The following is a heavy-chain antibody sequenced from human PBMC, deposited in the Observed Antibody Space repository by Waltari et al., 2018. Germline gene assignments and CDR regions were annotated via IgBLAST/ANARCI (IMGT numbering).Heavy chain of an antibody. CDR3: ARVSAAAGIDVFDY. Sequence: EVQLVESGGGLVQPGGSLRLSCAASGFTFSSHSMNWVRRAPGKGLEWVSYISSSSTIYYADSVKGRFTISRDKAKNSLYLQMNSLRAEDTAVYYCARVSAAAGIDVFDYWGQGTLVTVSS. D-gene: IGHD6-13*01. V-gene: IGHV3-48*01. CDR2: ISSSSTI. J-gene: IGHJ4*02. CDR1: GFTFSSHS.